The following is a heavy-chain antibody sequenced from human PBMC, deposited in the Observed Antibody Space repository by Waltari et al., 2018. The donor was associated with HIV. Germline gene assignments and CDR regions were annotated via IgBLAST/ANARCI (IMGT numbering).Heavy chain of an antibody. Sequence: QVHLVQSGAELKKTGASVKLSCKASGYTFTNYGINWVRQAPGQGLEWMGWFNSYNGDKKYAQKFQDRDTMTTDTSTSTAYMELRSLRSDDTAVYYCARFFPTATTTGWYLDLWGPGTLVTMSS. CDR1: GYTFTNYG. V-gene: IGHV1-18*01. J-gene: IGHJ2*01. CDR2: FNSYNGDK. CDR3: ARFFPTATTTGWYLDL. D-gene: IGHD4-17*01.